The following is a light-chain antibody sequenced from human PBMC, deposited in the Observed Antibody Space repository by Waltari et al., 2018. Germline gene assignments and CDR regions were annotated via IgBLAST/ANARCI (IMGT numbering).Light chain of an antibody. CDR3: QQYNGLSYT. V-gene: IGKV1-5*03. CDR2: KAS. Sequence: DIQMTQSPSTLSASVGDRVIISCWASQSISTWLAWYQQKPGKAPKLLISKASTLETGVPSRFSGSGSGTAFTLTISSLQPDDFATYYCQQYNGLSYTFGQGTKLEI. CDR1: QSISTW. J-gene: IGKJ2*01.